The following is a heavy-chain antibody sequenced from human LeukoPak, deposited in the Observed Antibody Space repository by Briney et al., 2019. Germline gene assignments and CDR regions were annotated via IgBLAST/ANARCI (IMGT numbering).Heavy chain of an antibody. D-gene: IGHD2-2*01. V-gene: IGHV4-59*01. J-gene: IGHJ6*02. CDR1: GGSISSYY. Sequence: SETLSLTCTVSGGSISSYYWSWIRQPPGKGLEWIGYIYYSGSTNYNPSLKSRVTISVDTSKNQFSLNLNSETAADTAVYYCARDTVVPQGGMDVWGQGTTVTVSS. CDR3: ARDTVVPQGGMDV. CDR2: IYYSGST.